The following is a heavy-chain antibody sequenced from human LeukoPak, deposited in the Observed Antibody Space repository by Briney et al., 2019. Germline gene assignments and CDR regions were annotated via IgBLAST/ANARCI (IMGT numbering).Heavy chain of an antibody. Sequence: GGSLRLSCAASGFTFSNYGMHWVRQAPGKGLEWVSVIYSDGDTSYADSVKGRFTISRDVSKNTLYLQMNSLRAEDTAVYYCATPSGGYWGQGTLVTVSS. CDR3: ATPSGGY. J-gene: IGHJ4*02. V-gene: IGHV3-66*01. CDR2: IYSDGDT. D-gene: IGHD6-25*01. CDR1: GFTFSNYG.